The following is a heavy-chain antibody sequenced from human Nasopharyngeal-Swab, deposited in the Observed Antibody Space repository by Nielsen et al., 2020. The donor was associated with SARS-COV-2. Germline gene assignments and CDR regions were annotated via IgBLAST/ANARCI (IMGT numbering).Heavy chain of an antibody. J-gene: IGHJ6*02. CDR1: GGTFSSYA. Sequence: SVKVSCKASGGTFSSYAISWVRQAPGQGLEWMGGIIPIFGTANYAQKFQGRVTITADESTSTAYMELSSLRSEDTAVYYCATQSTSFFSLGMDVWGQGTPVTVSS. CDR2: IIPIFGTA. V-gene: IGHV1-69*13. CDR3: ATQSTSFFSLGMDV. D-gene: IGHD2-2*01.